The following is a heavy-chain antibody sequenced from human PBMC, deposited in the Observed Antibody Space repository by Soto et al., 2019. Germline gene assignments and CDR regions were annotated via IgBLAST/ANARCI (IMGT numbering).Heavy chain of an antibody. J-gene: IGHJ4*02. V-gene: IGHV1-2*02. CDR2: INPNSGGT. D-gene: IGHD1-1*01. Sequence: APVKGSCKSSGYTFSDCYIHWGRQAPGQGLEWMGWINPNSGGTKYAPKFQGGVTMTRDTSITTAYMELSRLRSGDTAVYYCAREPATAKPEGVDFWGQGTLVTVSS. CDR3: AREPATAKPEGVDF. CDR1: GYTFSDCY.